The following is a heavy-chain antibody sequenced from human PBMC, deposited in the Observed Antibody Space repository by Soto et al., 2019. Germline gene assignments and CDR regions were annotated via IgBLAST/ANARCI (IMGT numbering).Heavy chain of an antibody. CDR1: GYTFTSSG. J-gene: IGHJ4*02. Sequence: QVQLVQSGAEVKKPGASVKVYCKASGYTFTSSGISWVRQAPGQGLEWMGWISAHNCNTNYAQKLQGRVTMTTDTSTSTAYMELRSLRSDDTAVYYCARDPALGGPFDYWGQGTLVTVSS. CDR3: ARDPALGGPFDY. V-gene: IGHV1-18*01. D-gene: IGHD3-16*01. CDR2: ISAHNCNT.